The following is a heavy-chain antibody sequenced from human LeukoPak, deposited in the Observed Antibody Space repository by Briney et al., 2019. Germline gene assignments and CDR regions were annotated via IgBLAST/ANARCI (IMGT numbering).Heavy chain of an antibody. CDR3: ARVPSSSGWYPDY. CDR2: IKQDGSEK. J-gene: IGHJ4*02. CDR1: GFTFSNYW. V-gene: IGHV3-7*01. D-gene: IGHD6-19*01. Sequence: GGSLRLSCAASGFTFSNYWMTWVRQAPGKGLEWAANIKQDGSEKYYVDSVKGRFTISRDNAKNSLYLQMNSLRVEDMAVYYCARVPSSSGWYPDYWGQGTLVTVSS.